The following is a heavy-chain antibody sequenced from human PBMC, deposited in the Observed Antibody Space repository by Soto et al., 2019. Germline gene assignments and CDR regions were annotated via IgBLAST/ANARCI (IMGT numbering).Heavy chain of an antibody. CDR1: GFTFSNYA. CDR3: AKENMGGGAFDY. V-gene: IGHV3-23*01. Sequence: EEQLLESGGGLVQPGGSLRLSCAGSGFTFSNYAMSWVRQAPGKGLEWVSAISGSGGSTYYADSVKGRFTIARNNSKKSLYLQMNSLKAEDTAVYYCAKENMGGGAFDYWGQGTLVTVSS. CDR2: ISGSGGST. J-gene: IGHJ4*02. D-gene: IGHD3-16*01.